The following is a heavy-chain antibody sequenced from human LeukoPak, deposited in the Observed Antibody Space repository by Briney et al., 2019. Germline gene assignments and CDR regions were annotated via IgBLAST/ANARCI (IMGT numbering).Heavy chain of an antibody. CDR3: ARAYSSSWYFNWFDP. CDR1: GDSISSGDYY. V-gene: IGHV4-38-2*02. CDR2: IYHSGST. Sequence: SETLSLTCTVSGDSISSGDYYWSWIRQPAGKGLEWIGNIYHSGSTYYNPSLKSRVTISVDTSKNQFSLQLTSVTAADTAVYYCARAYSSSWYFNWFDPWGQGTLVTVSS. J-gene: IGHJ5*02. D-gene: IGHD6-13*01.